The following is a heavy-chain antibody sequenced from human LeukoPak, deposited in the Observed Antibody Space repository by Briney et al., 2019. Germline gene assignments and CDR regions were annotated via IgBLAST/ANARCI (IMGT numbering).Heavy chain of an antibody. CDR1: GDSFSSNSAG. CDR2: TYYRSKWYH. J-gene: IGHJ6*02. V-gene: IGHV6-1*01. CDR3: ATQLVIESGGMDV. Sequence: SQTLSLTCAISGDSFSSNSAGWDWIRQSPGRGLEWLGRTYYRSKWYHDYAVSGKSLITINPDTSKNQFSLQLTSVTPEDTAVYYCATQLVIESGGMDVWGQGTMVTVSS. D-gene: IGHD3-9*01.